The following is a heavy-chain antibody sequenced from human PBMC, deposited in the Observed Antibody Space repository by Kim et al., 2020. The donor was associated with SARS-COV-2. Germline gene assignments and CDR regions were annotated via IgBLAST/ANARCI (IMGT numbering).Heavy chain of an antibody. CDR1: GGSISSYY. J-gene: IGHJ2*01. Sequence: SETLSLTCTVSGGSISSYYWSWIRQPPGKGLEWIGYISYSGSTNYNPSLKSRVTISVDTSKTQFSLKLSSVTAADAAVYFCARGGTVGYWYFDLWGRGTLLTVSS. V-gene: IGHV4-59*01. D-gene: IGHD1-26*01. CDR2: ISYSGST. CDR3: ARGGTVGYWYFDL.